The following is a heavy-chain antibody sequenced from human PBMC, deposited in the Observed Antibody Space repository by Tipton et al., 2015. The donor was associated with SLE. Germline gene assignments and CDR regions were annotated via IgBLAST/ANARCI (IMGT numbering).Heavy chain of an antibody. CDR3: AAVSSALWDFGY. CDR2: MNPNSGNT. CDR1: GYTFTSYD. V-gene: IGHV1-8*01. D-gene: IGHD6-19*01. J-gene: IGHJ4*02. Sequence: QSGPEVKKPGASVKVSCKASGYTFTSYDINWVRQATGQGLEWMGWMNPNSGNTGYAQKFQGRVTMTRNTSISTAYMELSSLRSEDTAVYYCAAVSSALWDFGYWGQGTLVTVSS.